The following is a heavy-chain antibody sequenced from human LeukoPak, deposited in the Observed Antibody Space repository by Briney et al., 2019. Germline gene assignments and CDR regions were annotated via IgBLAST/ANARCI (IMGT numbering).Heavy chain of an antibody. D-gene: IGHD6-13*01. V-gene: IGHV3-33*01. Sequence: GGSLRLSCAASGFSFSSYGMHWVRQAPGKGLEWVAVIWYDGGNKDYGDSVKGRFTISRDNSKNTLYLQMNSLRADDTAVYCCTGDEGSSSWEEGMDVWGQGTTVTVSS. CDR2: IWYDGGNK. CDR1: GFSFSSYG. CDR3: TGDEGSSSWEEGMDV. J-gene: IGHJ6*02.